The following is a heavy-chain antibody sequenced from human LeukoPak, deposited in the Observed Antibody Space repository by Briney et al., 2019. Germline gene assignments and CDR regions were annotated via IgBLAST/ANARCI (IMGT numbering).Heavy chain of an antibody. J-gene: IGHJ4*02. V-gene: IGHV4-59*01. CDR1: GGSISNYY. CDR3: ARSYYKSFDY. Sequence: SETLSLTCTVSGGSISNYYWSWIRQPPGKGLEWIGYIYYSGSTNYNPSLKSRVTISVDTSKNQFSLKLSSVTAADTAVYYCARSYYKSFDYWGQGTLVTVSS. D-gene: IGHD3-10*01. CDR2: IYYSGST.